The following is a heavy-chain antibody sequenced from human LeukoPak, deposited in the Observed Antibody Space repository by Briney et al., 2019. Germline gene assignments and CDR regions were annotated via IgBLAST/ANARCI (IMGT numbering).Heavy chain of an antibody. CDR2: IYYSGST. Sequence: PSETLSLTCTVSGGSISSGGYYWSWIRQHPGKGLEWIGYIYYSGSTYYNPSLKSRVTISVDTSKNQFSLKLSSVTAADTAVYYCARTCSSPSCYPRGYFDYWGQGTLVTVSS. J-gene: IGHJ4*02. D-gene: IGHD2-2*01. CDR3: ARTCSSPSCYPRGYFDY. CDR1: GGSISSGGYY. V-gene: IGHV4-31*03.